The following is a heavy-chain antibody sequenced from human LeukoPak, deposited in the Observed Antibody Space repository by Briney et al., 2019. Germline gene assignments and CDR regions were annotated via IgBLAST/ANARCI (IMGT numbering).Heavy chain of an antibody. CDR2: INTGSTTI. V-gene: IGHV3-48*04. Sequence: GGSLRLSCAASGFHFSTYGMNWVRQAPGKGLEWVSYINTGSTTIHHADSVKGRFTISRDNAKNSLYLQMNSLRAEDTAVYYCARVSRDFYSNYYYYYGMDVWGQGTTVTVSS. D-gene: IGHD4-11*01. CDR3: ARVSRDFYSNYYYYYGMDV. CDR1: GFHFSTYG. J-gene: IGHJ6*02.